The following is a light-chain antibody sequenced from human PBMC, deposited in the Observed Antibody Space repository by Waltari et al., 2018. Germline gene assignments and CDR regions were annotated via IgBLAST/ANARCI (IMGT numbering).Light chain of an antibody. CDR2: GKN. J-gene: IGLJ2*01. CDR1: SLRTYC. CDR3: HSRDSSGDVL. Sequence: SSELTQDPGVSVALGQTVRITCQGDSLRTYCVSWFQQKPGQAPALVIYGKNNRPSGIPDRFSASSSGSTASLTIIGAQAEDEADYYCHSRDSSGDVLIGGGTKLTVL. V-gene: IGLV3-19*01.